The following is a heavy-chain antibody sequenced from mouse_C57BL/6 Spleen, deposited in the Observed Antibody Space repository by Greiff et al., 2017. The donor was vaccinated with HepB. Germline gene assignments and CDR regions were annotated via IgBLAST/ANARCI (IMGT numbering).Heavy chain of an antibody. J-gene: IGHJ2*01. CDR1: GFTFSDYG. D-gene: IGHD1-1*01. V-gene: IGHV5-17*01. CDR2: ISSGSSTI. CDR3: ARELLYFDY. Sequence: EVQLVESGGGLVKPGGSLKLSCAASGFTFSDYGMHWVRQAPEKGLEWVAYISSGSSTIYYADTVKGRFTISRDNAKNTLFLQMTSLRSEDTAMYYCARELLYFDYWGQGTTLTVSS.